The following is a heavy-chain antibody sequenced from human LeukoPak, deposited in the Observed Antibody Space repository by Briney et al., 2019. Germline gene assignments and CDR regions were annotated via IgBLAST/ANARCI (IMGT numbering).Heavy chain of an antibody. V-gene: IGHV3-43*02. CDR3: AKDILSEQWHDAFDI. D-gene: IGHD6-19*01. CDR1: GFIVDDYA. Sequence: GGSLRLSCAASGFIVDDYAMYWVRQAPGKGLEWVSLISGNGGSTYYADSVKGRFTISRDNSKNSLFLQMNSLRTEDTALYYCAKDILSEQWHDAFDIWGQGTMVTVSS. J-gene: IGHJ3*02. CDR2: ISGNGGST.